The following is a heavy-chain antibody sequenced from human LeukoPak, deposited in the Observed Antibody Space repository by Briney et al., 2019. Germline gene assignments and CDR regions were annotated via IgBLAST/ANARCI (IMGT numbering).Heavy chain of an antibody. CDR1: GFTFSSHT. D-gene: IGHD3-3*01. J-gene: IGHJ5*01. CDR2: ISSSSSYI. Sequence: GGSLRLSCAASGFTFSSHTMNWVRQAPGKGLEWVSSISSSSSYIYYADSVKGRFTISRDNAKNSLYLRMNSLRAEDTAVYYCARNYDFWSGYFNSVDSWGQGTPVTVSS. V-gene: IGHV3-21*01. CDR3: ARNYDFWSGYFNSVDS.